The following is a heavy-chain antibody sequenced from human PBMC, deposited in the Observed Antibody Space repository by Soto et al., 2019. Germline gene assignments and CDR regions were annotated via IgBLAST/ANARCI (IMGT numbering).Heavy chain of an antibody. CDR2: IYHSGST. Sequence: SSETLSLTCTVSGGSSSGGYSWSWIRQPPGKGLEWIGYIYHSGSTYYNPSLKSRVTISVDTSKNQFSLKLTSVTAADTAVYYCARDKITGLFDYWGQGTLVTVSS. CDR1: GGSSSGGYS. J-gene: IGHJ4*02. CDR3: ARDKITGLFDY. V-gene: IGHV4-30-2*01. D-gene: IGHD2-8*02.